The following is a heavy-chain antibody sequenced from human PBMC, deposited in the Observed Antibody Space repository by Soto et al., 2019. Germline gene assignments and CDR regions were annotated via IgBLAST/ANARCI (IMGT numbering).Heavy chain of an antibody. CDR1: GGSISSSSYY. CDR3: ASTGYFDWLFHGYYFDY. CDR2: IYYSGST. D-gene: IGHD3-9*01. Sequence: SETLSLTCTVSGGSISSSSYYWGWIRQPPGKGLEWIGSIYYSGSTYYNPSLKSRVTISVDTSKNQFSLKLSSVTAADTAVYYCASTGYFDWLFHGYYFDYWGQGTLVTVSS. J-gene: IGHJ4*02. V-gene: IGHV4-39*01.